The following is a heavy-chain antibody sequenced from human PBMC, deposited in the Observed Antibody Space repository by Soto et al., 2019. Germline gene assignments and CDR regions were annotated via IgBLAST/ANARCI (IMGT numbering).Heavy chain of an antibody. Sequence: QLQLQESGSGLVKPSQTLSLTCAVSGGSISSGGYSWSWIRQPPGKGLEWIGYIYHSGSTYYNPYAKSRVTISVDRSKNQFSLKRRSVTAADTAVYYCAAGGGLPRYYWGQGTLVTVSS. CDR3: AAGGGLPRYY. V-gene: IGHV4-30-2*01. D-gene: IGHD5-12*01. CDR2: IYHSGST. CDR1: GGSISSGGYS. J-gene: IGHJ4*02.